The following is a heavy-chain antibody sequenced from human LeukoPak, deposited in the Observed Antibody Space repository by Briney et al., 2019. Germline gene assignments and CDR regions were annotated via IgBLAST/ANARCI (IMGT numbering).Heavy chain of an antibody. CDR2: IIPIFGTA. CDR3: ARDVVDYGDYGDY. J-gene: IGHJ4*02. V-gene: IGHV1-69*13. Sequence: SVKVSCKASGGTFGSYAISWVRQAPGQGLEWMGGIIPIFGTANYAQKFQGRVTITADESTSTAYMELSSLRSEDTAVYYCARDVVDYGDYGDYWGQGTLVTVSS. D-gene: IGHD4-17*01. CDR1: GGTFGSYA.